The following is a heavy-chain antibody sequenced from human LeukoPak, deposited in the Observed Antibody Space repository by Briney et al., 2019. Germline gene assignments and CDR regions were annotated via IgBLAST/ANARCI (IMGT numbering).Heavy chain of an antibody. CDR2: IWYDGSDK. V-gene: IGHV3-33*01. Sequence: PGGSLRLSCAASGFTFSSYGMHWVRQAPGKGLEWVADIWYDGSDKYYADSVKGRFTISRDTSKNTLYLQMNSLRAEDTAVYYCARDSRAYCGGDCYPRGYFDYWGQGTLVTVSS. D-gene: IGHD2-21*02. CDR3: ARDSRAYCGGDCYPRGYFDY. CDR1: GFTFSSYG. J-gene: IGHJ4*02.